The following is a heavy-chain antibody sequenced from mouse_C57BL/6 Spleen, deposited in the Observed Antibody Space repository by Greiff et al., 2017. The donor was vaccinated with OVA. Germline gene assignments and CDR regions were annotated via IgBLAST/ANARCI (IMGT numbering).Heavy chain of an antibody. Sequence: EVKLLQSGGGLVQPGGSLKLSCAASGIDFSRYWMSWVRRAPGKGLEWIGEINPDSSTINYAPSLKDKFIISRDNAKNTLYLQMSKVRSEDTALYYCARGAPYDYDDPAWFAYWGQGTLVTVSA. CDR2: INPDSSTI. CDR1: GIDFSRYW. J-gene: IGHJ3*01. V-gene: IGHV4-1*01. CDR3: ARGAPYDYDDPAWFAY. D-gene: IGHD2-4*01.